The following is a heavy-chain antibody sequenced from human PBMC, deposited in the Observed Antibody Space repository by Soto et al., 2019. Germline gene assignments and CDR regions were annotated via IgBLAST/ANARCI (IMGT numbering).Heavy chain of an antibody. Sequence: PGGSLRLSCAASEFTFSNYAMSWVRQAPGKGLEWVSAISYGGGTTYYADSVKGRFTISRDNSKNTLYLQMNSLRAEDTAVYYCAKNPGYYYDSTGYHFDYWGQGTPVTRLL. V-gene: IGHV3-23*01. CDR2: ISYGGGTT. CDR3: AKNPGYYYDSTGYHFDY. D-gene: IGHD3-22*01. J-gene: IGHJ4*02. CDR1: EFTFSNYA.